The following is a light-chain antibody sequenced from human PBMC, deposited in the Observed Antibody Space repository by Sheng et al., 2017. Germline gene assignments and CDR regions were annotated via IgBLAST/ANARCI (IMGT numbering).Light chain of an antibody. V-gene: IGLV4-69*01. CDR1: SGHNDYA. J-gene: IGLJ2*01. CDR2: INTDGSH. CDR3: QTWGTGIGI. Sequence: QLVLTQAPSASASLVASVKLTCTLNSGHNDYAIAWHQQQPGKGPRYLMKINTDGSHTKGDGIPARFLGSKSGAERYLTISSLQSEDEAVYYCQTWGTGIGIFGGGTRLTVL.